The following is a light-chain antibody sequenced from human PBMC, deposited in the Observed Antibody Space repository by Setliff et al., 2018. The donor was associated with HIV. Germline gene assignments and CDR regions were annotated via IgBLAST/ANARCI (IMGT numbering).Light chain of an antibody. CDR3: AAWDDSLTGYV. V-gene: IGLV1-44*01. Sequence: PGQKVTISCSGSSSNIGSNTVNWYQQLPGTAPKLIIYSSNVRPSRVPDRFSGSKSGTSASLAISGLQAEDEADYYCAAWDDSLTGYVFGTGTKVTVL. CDR1: SSNIGSNT. CDR2: SSN. J-gene: IGLJ1*01.